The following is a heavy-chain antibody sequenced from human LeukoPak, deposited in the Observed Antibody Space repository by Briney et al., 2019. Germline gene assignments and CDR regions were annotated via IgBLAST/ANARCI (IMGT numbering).Heavy chain of an antibody. Sequence: ASVKVSCKASGYSFTGYYMHWVRQAPGQGLEWMGWINPNSGDTKYAQKFQGRVTMTRDTSISTAYMELSRLRSDDTAVYYCARNIVVVVAATWWFDPWGQGTLVTVSS. V-gene: IGHV1-2*02. D-gene: IGHD2-15*01. CDR1: GYSFTGYY. CDR2: INPNSGDT. J-gene: IGHJ5*02. CDR3: ARNIVVVVAATWWFDP.